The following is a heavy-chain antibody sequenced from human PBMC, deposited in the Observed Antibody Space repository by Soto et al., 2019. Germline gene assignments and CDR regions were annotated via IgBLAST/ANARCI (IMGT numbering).Heavy chain of an antibody. CDR3: AREDRDIVVVPAAILPDY. J-gene: IGHJ4*02. D-gene: IGHD2-2*02. CDR2: ISYDGINK. CDR1: GFTFSSYA. V-gene: IGHV3-30-3*01. Sequence: QVQLVESGGGVVQPGRSLRLSCAASGFTFSSYAMHWVRQAPGKGLEWVAVISYDGINKYYADSVKGRFTISRDNSKNTLYLQMNSLRAEDTAVYYCAREDRDIVVVPAAILPDYWGQGTLVTVSS.